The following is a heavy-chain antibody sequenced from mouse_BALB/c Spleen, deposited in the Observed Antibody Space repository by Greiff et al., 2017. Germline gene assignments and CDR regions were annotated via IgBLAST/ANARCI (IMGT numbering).Heavy chain of an antibody. CDR3: ARSADGYYPY. Sequence: QVQLQQSGAELVKPGASVKLSCKASGYTFTSYWMHWVKQRPGQGLEWIGEIDPSDSYTNYNQKFKGKATLTVDKSSSTAYMQLSSLTSEDSAVYYCARSADGYYPYWGQGTSVTVSS. CDR2: IDPSDSYT. J-gene: IGHJ4*01. D-gene: IGHD2-3*01. V-gene: IGHV1-69*02. CDR1: GYTFTSYW.